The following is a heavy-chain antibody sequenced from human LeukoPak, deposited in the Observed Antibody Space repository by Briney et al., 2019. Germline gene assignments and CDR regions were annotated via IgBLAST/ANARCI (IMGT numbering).Heavy chain of an antibody. CDR1: RFTFSSYK. D-gene: IGHD6-6*01. CDR3: AREASYYFDY. CDR2: ISGTASTI. J-gene: IGHJ4*02. V-gene: IGHV3-48*03. Sequence: GGSLRLSCAASRFTFSSYKMHWVRQAPGKGVECVSYISGTASTIFYADSVKGRFTISRDNAKNSLYLLMNSLRAEDTAVYYCAREASYYFDYWGQGTLVTVSS.